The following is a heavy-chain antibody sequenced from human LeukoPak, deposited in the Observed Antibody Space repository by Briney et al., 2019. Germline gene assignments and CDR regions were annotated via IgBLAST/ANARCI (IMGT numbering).Heavy chain of an antibody. J-gene: IGHJ6*02. CDR3: AKSGNSGSWPTDYGMDV. CDR1: GFTFSSYW. V-gene: IGHV3-7*01. Sequence: GGSLRLSCAASGFTFSSYWMSWVRQAPGKGLEWVANIKQDGSEKYYVDSVKGRFTISRDNAKNSLYLQMNSLRAEDTAVYYCAKSGNSGSWPTDYGMDVWGQGTTVTVSS. CDR2: IKQDGSEK. D-gene: IGHD1-26*01.